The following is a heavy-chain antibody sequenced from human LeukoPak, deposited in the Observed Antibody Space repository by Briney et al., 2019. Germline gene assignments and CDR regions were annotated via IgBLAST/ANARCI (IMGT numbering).Heavy chain of an antibody. D-gene: IGHD3-22*01. CDR1: GGSFSGYY. CDR3: ARGKRIVYYYDSSGYPS. CDR2: INHSGST. V-gene: IGHV4-34*01. Sequence: SSETLSLTCAVYGGSFSGYYWSWIRQPPGKWLEWIGEINHSGSTNYNPSLKSRVTISVDTSKNQFSLKLSSVTAADTAVYYCARGKRIVYYYDSSGYPSWGQGTLVTVSS. J-gene: IGHJ5*02.